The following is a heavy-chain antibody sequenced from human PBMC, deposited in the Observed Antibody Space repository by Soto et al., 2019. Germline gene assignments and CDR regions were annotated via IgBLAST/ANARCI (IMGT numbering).Heavy chain of an antibody. CDR2: IIPIFGTA. CDR1: GGTFSSYA. CDR3: ARGRVYGDPDLDYYYGMDV. D-gene: IGHD4-17*01. V-gene: IGHV1-69*13. Sequence: SVKVSCKASGGTFSSYAISWVRQAPGQGLEWMGGIIPIFGTANYAQKFQGRVTITADESTSTAYMELSSLRSEDTAVYYCARGRVYGDPDLDYYYGMDVWGQGTTVTVSS. J-gene: IGHJ6*02.